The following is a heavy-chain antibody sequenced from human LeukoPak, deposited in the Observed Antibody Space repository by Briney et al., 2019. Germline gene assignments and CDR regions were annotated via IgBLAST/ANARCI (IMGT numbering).Heavy chain of an antibody. CDR2: VYYSGTT. CDR3: ARSDRDLWYFDL. J-gene: IGHJ2*01. CDR1: GGSISTYY. Sequence: SETLSLTCAVSGGSISTYYWSWIRQPPGKGLEWIGYVYYSGTTNYKYKSSLKSRVTISVDTSKNQFSLRLSSVTAADTAVYYCARSDRDLWYFDLWGRGTLVTVSS. V-gene: IGHV4-59*01.